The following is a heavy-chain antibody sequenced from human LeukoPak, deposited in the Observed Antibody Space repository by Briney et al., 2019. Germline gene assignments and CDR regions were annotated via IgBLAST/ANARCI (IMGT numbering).Heavy chain of an antibody. V-gene: IGHV3-74*01. Sequence: PGGSLRLSCAASGFTFSRYYMHWVRQAPRKGLVWVSRINSDGSSTTYADSVKGRFTISRDNAKNTLYLQMNSLKVEDTAVYYCTRVFVGHEYRSSGYWGQGTLVTVSS. CDR2: INSDGSST. CDR3: TRVFVGHEYRSSGY. CDR1: GFTFSRYY. J-gene: IGHJ4*02. D-gene: IGHD6-13*01.